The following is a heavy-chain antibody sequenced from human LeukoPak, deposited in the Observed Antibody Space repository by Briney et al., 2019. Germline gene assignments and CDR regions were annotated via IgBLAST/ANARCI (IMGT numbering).Heavy chain of an antibody. D-gene: IGHD2-2*01. V-gene: IGHV3-23*01. CDR2: ISGSGGST. Sequence: GGSLRLSCAASGFTFSSYAMSWVRQAPGKGLEWVSAISGSGGSTYYADSVKGRFTISRDNSKNTLYLQMNSLRAEDTAVYYCAKDAKDIVVVPAAFRYGMDVWGRGTTVTVSS. CDR3: AKDAKDIVVVPAAFRYGMDV. J-gene: IGHJ6*02. CDR1: GFTFSSYA.